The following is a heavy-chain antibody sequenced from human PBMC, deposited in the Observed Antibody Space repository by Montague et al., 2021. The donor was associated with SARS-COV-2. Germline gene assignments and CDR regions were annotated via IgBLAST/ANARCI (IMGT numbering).Heavy chain of an antibody. CDR1: GGSISSSSSY. V-gene: IGHV4-39*07. D-gene: IGHD3-16*01. CDR3: ARYYERSLDV. J-gene: IGHJ6*02. Sequence: SETLSLTCTVSGGSISSSSSYWGWIRQPPGMGLEWIGSIYYSGSTYYNPSLESRITISVDTSKSQFSLKVTSVTAADTAAYYCARYYERSLDVWGQGTTVTVSS. CDR2: IYYSGST.